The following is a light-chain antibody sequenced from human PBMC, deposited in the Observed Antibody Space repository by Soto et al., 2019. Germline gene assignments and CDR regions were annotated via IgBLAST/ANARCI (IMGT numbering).Light chain of an antibody. Sequence: EIVMTQSPATLSVSPGEGATLSCKASQTVYNNLAWYQQRPGQPPRLLIYDASTRATGISARFSGSGYGTEFTLTISSLQSEDFAVYFCQHCRNWPLIIGLGTKVEIK. CDR3: QHCRNWPLI. CDR2: DAS. V-gene: IGKV3-15*01. J-gene: IGKJ4*01. CDR1: QTVYNN.